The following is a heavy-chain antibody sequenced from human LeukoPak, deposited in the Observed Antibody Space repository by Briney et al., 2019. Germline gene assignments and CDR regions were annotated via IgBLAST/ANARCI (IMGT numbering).Heavy chain of an antibody. CDR3: ASHPAY. J-gene: IGHJ4*02. Sequence: SETLSLTCAVYGGSFSGYYWSWIRQPPGKGLEWIGEINHSGSTNYNPSLKSRVTISVDTSKNQFSLKLSSVTAADTAVYYCASHPAYWGQGTLVTVSS. CDR1: GGSFSGYY. CDR2: INHSGST. V-gene: IGHV4-34*01.